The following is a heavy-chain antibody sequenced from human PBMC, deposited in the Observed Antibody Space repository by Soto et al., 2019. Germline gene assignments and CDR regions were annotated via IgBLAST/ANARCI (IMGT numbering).Heavy chain of an antibody. Sequence: PSETLSLTCTVSGDSISSHYWSWIRQPPGKGLEWIGFGSTKYNPSLKSRIRISVDTSKNQFSLNLTSATAADTALYYCARESFSASPNFFDYWGRGTQVTVSS. CDR1: GDSISSHY. CDR2: GST. D-gene: IGHD3-16*01. CDR3: ARESFSASPNFFDY. V-gene: IGHV4-59*11. J-gene: IGHJ4*02.